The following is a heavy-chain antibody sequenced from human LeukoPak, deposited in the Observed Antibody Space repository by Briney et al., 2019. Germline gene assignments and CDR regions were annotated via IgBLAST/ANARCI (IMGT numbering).Heavy chain of an antibody. J-gene: IGHJ4*02. CDR3: ARDQEGFDY. Sequence: ASVKVSCKASGYTFTSNYIHWVRQAPGQGLEWMGIIYPRDGSTSYAQKFQGRVTVTRDTSTSTVHMELSGLRSEDTAVYSCARDQEGFDYWGQGTLVTVSS. V-gene: IGHV1-46*01. CDR2: IYPRDGST. CDR1: GYTFTSNY.